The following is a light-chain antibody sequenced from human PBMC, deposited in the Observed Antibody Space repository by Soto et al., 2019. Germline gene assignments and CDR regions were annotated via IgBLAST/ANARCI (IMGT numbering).Light chain of an antibody. Sequence: QSALTQPPSVSGSPGQSVAISCTGTSSEAGSYNRVSWYQPPPGTAPKVMIYEVSNWPSGVPDRFSGSKSGNTASLTISGLQAEDEADYYCSSYTSSNTYVFGTGTKVTVL. CDR1: SSEAGSYNR. V-gene: IGLV2-18*02. CDR2: EVS. J-gene: IGLJ1*01. CDR3: SSYTSSNTYV.